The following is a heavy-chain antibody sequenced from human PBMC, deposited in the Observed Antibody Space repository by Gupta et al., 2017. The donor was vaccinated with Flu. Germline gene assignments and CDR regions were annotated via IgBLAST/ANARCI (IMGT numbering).Heavy chain of an antibody. Sequence: RQVPGQGLDWMGGISPQNGDTNYAQKFQGRVTMTTEKSTTKAYLELRSLRSDDTAVYYCARNKYSSAWEAFDYWGQGTLITVAS. CDR3: ARNKYSSAWEAFDY. CDR2: ISPQNGDT. J-gene: IGHJ4*02. V-gene: IGHV1-18*01. D-gene: IGHD6-19*01.